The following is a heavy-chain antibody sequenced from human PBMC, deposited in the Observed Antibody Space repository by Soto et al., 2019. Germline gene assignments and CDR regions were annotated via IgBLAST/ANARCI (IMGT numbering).Heavy chain of an antibody. J-gene: IGHJ3*02. D-gene: IGHD3-3*01. Sequence: GESLKISCKGSGYSFTSYWIGWVRQMPGKGLEWMGIIYPGDSDTRYSPSFQGQVTISADKSISTAYLQWSSLKASDTAMYYCARQESVRFRRVDAFDIWGQGTMVTVSS. CDR3: ARQESVRFRRVDAFDI. CDR1: GYSFTSYW. V-gene: IGHV5-51*01. CDR2: IYPGDSDT.